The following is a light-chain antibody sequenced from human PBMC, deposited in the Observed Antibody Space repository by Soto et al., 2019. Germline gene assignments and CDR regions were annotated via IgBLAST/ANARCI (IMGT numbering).Light chain of an antibody. Sequence: DIQLTQSPSFLSASVGDRVTITCRASRAISTNLAWYQQEPVKAPKLVIYAASTLQSGVPSRFSGSGSGTEFTLTISSLQPEDFATYYCQHLNGYPRTFGQGTKVEIK. CDR3: QHLNGYPRT. CDR1: RAISTN. V-gene: IGKV1-9*01. CDR2: AAS. J-gene: IGKJ1*01.